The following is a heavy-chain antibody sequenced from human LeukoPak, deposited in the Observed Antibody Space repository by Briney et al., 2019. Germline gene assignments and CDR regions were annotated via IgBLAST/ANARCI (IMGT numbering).Heavy chain of an antibody. Sequence: GGSLRLSCAASGFTFSNYAMSWVRQAPGKGLQWVSAISGSGGSTYYADSVKGRFTISRDNSKNTLYLQMNSLRAEDTAVYYCAKDSTVTSRGSAFDYWGQGTLVTVSS. CDR3: AKDSTVTSRGSAFDY. CDR2: ISGSGGST. V-gene: IGHV3-23*01. D-gene: IGHD4-17*01. CDR1: GFTFSNYA. J-gene: IGHJ4*02.